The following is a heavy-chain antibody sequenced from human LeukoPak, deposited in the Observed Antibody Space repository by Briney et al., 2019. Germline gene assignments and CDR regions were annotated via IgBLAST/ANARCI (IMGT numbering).Heavy chain of an antibody. D-gene: IGHD6-13*01. J-gene: IGHJ3*02. V-gene: IGHV4-39*01. CDR1: GGSISSSSYY. Sequence: SETLSLTCTVSGGSISSSSYYWGWIRQPPGKGLEWIGSIYYSGSTYYNPSLKSRVTISVDTSKNQFSLKLSSVTAADTAVYYCARMLGIAAAGGAFDIWGQGTMVTVSS. CDR3: ARMLGIAAAGGAFDI. CDR2: IYYSGST.